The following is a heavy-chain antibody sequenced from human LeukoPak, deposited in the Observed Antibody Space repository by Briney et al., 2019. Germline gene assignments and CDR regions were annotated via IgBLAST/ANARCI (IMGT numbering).Heavy chain of an antibody. D-gene: IGHD4-23*01. Sequence: ASETLSLTCTVSGGSISSGGYYWSWIRQPPGKGLEWIGYIYHSGSTYYNPSLKSRVTISVDRSKNQFSLKLSSVTAADTAVYYCARTPYGGNEEDDAFDIWGQGTMVTVSS. CDR1: GGSISSGGYY. V-gene: IGHV4-30-2*01. CDR3: ARTPYGGNEEDDAFDI. J-gene: IGHJ3*02. CDR2: IYHSGST.